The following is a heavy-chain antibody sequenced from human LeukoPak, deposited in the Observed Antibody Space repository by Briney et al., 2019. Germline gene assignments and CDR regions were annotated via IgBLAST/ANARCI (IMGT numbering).Heavy chain of an antibody. CDR2: INTDGSST. CDR3: AKDLYYYYYYMDV. CDR1: GFIFSSYW. J-gene: IGHJ6*03. V-gene: IGHV3-74*01. Sequence: RTGGSLRLSCAASGFIFSSYWMHWVRHAPGKGLAWVSRINTDGSSTSYADSVKGRFTISRDNSKNTLYVQMNSLRVEDSAVYYCAKDLYYYYYYMDVWGKGTTVTVSS.